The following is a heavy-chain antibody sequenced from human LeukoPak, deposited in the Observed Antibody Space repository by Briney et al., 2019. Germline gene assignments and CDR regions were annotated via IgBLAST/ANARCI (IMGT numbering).Heavy chain of an antibody. CDR3: ARGYNWNDAFFDY. CDR1: GFTFSSCG. CDR2: IGTADDT. D-gene: IGHD1-1*01. J-gene: IGHJ4*02. V-gene: IGHV3-13*01. Sequence: GGSLRLSCAASGFTFSSCGMHWVRQTTGKGLEWVSTIGTADDTYYPGSVKGRFTISRENAKNSLYLQMNSLRAEDTAVYYCARGYNWNDAFFDYWGQGTLVTVS.